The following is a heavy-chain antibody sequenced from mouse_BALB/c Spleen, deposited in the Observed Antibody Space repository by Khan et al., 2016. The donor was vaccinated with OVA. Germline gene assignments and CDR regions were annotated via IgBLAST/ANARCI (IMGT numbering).Heavy chain of an antibody. CDR3: ARDDGNYVDAMDY. V-gene: IGHV2-9*02. D-gene: IGHD2-1*01. Sequence: QVQLKESGPDLVAPSQSLSINCTVSGFTLISYGIHWVRQSPEKGLEWLGIIWAGGSTNYNSALMARLSISKDNSKSPVFLKMNSLQTDDTAMYYCARDDGNYVDAMDYWGQGTSVTVSS. J-gene: IGHJ4*01. CDR2: IWAGGST. CDR1: GFTLISYG.